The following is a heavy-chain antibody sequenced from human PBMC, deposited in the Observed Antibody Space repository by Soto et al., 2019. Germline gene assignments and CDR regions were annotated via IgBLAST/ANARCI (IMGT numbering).Heavy chain of an antibody. Sequence: GGSLRLSCAASGFTFDDYTMHWVRQAPGKGLEWVSIISWDGVSTHYADSVKGRFTISGDNTKNSVYLQMNSLRGEDTAVYYCATKGDSGSIWGQGTLVTVAS. CDR2: ISWDGVST. V-gene: IGHV3-43*01. J-gene: IGHJ4*02. CDR3: ATKGDSGSI. D-gene: IGHD3-22*01. CDR1: GFTFDDYT.